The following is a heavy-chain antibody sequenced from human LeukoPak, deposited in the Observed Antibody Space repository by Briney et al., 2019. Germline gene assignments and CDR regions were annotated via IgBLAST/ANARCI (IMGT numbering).Heavy chain of an antibody. CDR2: INHSGST. J-gene: IGHJ4*02. D-gene: IGHD1-14*01. CDR1: GGSFSGYY. Sequence: TSETLSLTCAVYGGSFSGYYWSWIRQPPGKGLEWIGEINHSGSTNYNPSLKSRVTISVDTSKNQFSLKLSSVTAADTAVYYCARSEVFDYWGQGTLVTVSS. CDR3: ARSEVFDY. V-gene: IGHV4-34*01.